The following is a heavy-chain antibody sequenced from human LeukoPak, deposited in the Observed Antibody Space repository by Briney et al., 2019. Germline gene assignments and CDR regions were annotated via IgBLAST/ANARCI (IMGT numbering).Heavy chain of an antibody. Sequence: SETLSLTCAVSGYSISSGYYWGWIRQPPGKGLEWIGSIYHSGSTYYNPSLKSRVTISVDTSKNQFSLKLSSVTAADTAVYYCARAVLEYSSSAGDSWGQGTLVTVSS. CDR3: ARAVLEYSSSAGDS. D-gene: IGHD6-6*01. CDR2: IYHSGST. J-gene: IGHJ5*02. CDR1: GYSISSGYY. V-gene: IGHV4-38-2*01.